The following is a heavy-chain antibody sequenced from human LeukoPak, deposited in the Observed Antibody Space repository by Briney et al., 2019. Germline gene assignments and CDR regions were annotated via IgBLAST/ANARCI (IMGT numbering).Heavy chain of an antibody. Sequence: PGGSLRLSCVASGFTFSNYWMHWVRQAPGKGLVWVARVTSDGSSTAYTDSVKGRFTISRDNAKSTLYLQMNSLRAEDTAVYYCARARYYYDSSGYSNLLDYWGQGTLVTVSS. J-gene: IGHJ4*02. CDR1: GFTFSNYW. CDR3: ARARYYYDSSGYSNLLDY. CDR2: VTSDGSST. D-gene: IGHD3-22*01. V-gene: IGHV3-74*01.